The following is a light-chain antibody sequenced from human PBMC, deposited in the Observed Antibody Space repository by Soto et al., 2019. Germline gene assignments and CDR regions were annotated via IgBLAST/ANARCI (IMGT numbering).Light chain of an antibody. CDR1: QSVSSSY. CDR3: QQCGSSPWT. CDR2: GAS. V-gene: IGKV3-20*01. J-gene: IGKJ1*01. Sequence: EIVLTQSPGTLSLSPGERATLSCRASQSVSSSYLAWYQQTPGQAPRLLIYGASSRATGIPDRFSGSGSGTDFTLNISRLEPEDFAVYYCQQCGSSPWTFGQGTKVEIK.